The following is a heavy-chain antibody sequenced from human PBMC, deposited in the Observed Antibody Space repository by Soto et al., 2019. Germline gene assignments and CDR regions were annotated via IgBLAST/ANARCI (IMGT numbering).Heavy chain of an antibody. CDR2: ISGSGSST. V-gene: IGHV3-23*01. J-gene: IGHJ6*02. D-gene: IGHD6-6*01. Sequence: EVQLLESGGGLVQPGGSLRLSCAASGFTFTIYAMTWVRQAPGKGLEWVSAISGSGSSTYYVDSVKGRFTISRDNSKNPLYLQINSLRAEDTAIYYGAKDRIAARPLNGMDVWGQGTTVTVSS. CDR3: AKDRIAARPLNGMDV. CDR1: GFTFTIYA.